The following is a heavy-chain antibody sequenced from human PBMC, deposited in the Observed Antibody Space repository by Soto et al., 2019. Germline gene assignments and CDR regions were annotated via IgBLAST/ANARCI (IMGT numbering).Heavy chain of an antibody. CDR1: GGSINSYY. CDR2: IYYSGST. Sequence: QVQLQESGPGLVKPSETLSLTCTVSGGSINSYYWSWIRQPPGKGLEWIGYIYYSGSTNYNPSLESRVTISVDTSTNQFSLKLSSVTAADTAVYYCAREGLYVGGFYYWGQGTPVTVSS. D-gene: IGHD3-10*01. CDR3: AREGLYVGGFYY. V-gene: IGHV4-59*01. J-gene: IGHJ4*02.